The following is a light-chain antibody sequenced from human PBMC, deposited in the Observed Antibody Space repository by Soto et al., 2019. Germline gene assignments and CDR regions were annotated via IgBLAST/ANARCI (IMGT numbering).Light chain of an antibody. J-gene: IGLJ2*01. Sequence: QSVLTQPASVSGSPGQSITISCTGTSSDIGGYNYVSWYQQHPGKAPKLIICDVSDRPSGVSNRFSGSKSGITASLTISGLQAEDEADYYCNSYTSINTLVFGGGTKLTVL. V-gene: IGLV2-14*01. CDR2: DVS. CDR1: SSDIGGYNY. CDR3: NSYTSINTLV.